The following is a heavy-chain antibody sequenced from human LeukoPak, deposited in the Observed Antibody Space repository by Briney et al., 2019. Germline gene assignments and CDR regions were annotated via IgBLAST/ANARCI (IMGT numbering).Heavy chain of an antibody. CDR2: ISYDGSNK. J-gene: IGHJ3*02. Sequence: PGRSLRLSCAASGFTFSSYGMHWVRQAPGKGLEWVAVISYDGSNKYYADSVKGRFTISRDNSKNTLYLQMNSLRAEDTAVYYCARLLRHAFDIWGQGTMVTVSS. V-gene: IGHV3-30*19. CDR1: GFTFSSYG. D-gene: IGHD3-22*01. CDR3: ARLLRHAFDI.